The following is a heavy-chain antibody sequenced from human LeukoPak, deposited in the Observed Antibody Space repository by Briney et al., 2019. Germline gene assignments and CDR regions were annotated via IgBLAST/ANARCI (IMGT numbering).Heavy chain of an antibody. Sequence: PSETLSLTCNVSGASISGHYWSWIRHPAGKSLEWIGRIHTSGSPIYNPSLSSRVTMSVDTSKGQFSLAMNSLTAADTAIYYCARQRLDGDILGFDWWGQGTLVTVSS. D-gene: IGHD2-21*01. CDR1: GASISGHY. CDR2: IHTSGSP. CDR3: ARQRLDGDILGFDW. J-gene: IGHJ4*02. V-gene: IGHV4-4*07.